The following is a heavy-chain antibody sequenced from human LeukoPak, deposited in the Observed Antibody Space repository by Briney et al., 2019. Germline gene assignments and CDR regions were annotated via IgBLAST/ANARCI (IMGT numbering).Heavy chain of an antibody. CDR3: ARKLLGYILPLNWFDP. V-gene: IGHV4-34*01. J-gene: IGHJ5*02. Sequence: TSETLSLTRAVYGGSFSGCYWSWIRQPPGKGLEWIGEINHSGSTNYNPSLKSRVTISVDTSKNQFSLKLSSVTAADTAVYYCARKLLGYILPLNWFDPWGQGTLVTVSS. D-gene: IGHD2-21*01. CDR2: INHSGST. CDR1: GGSFSGCY.